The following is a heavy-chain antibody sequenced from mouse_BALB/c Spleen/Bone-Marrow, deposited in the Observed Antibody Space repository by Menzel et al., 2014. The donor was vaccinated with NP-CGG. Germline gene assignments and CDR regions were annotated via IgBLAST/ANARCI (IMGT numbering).Heavy chain of an antibody. Sequence: EVKVEESGSGLVQPGGSLKLSCAASGFDFSGYWMSWVRQAPGKGLEWIGEINPDSSTINYTPSLKDKFIISRDNAKNTLYLQMSKVRSEDTALYYCARQGYYGYIDYWGQGTTLTVSS. V-gene: IGHV4-1*02. CDR2: INPDSSTI. J-gene: IGHJ2*01. D-gene: IGHD1-1*01. CDR1: GFDFSGYW. CDR3: ARQGYYGYIDY.